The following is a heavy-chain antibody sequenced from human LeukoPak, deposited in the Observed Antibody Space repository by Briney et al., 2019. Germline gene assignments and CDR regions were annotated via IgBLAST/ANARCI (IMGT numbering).Heavy chain of an antibody. CDR1: GFTFGDYA. D-gene: IGHD5-12*01. CDR3: ARGDGYDRRSFDY. Sequence: GGSLRLSCTASGFTFGDYAMSWFRQAPGKGLEWVGFIRSKAYGGTTEYAASVKGRFTISRDASKTSLYLQMNSLKTEDTAVYYCARGDGYDRRSFDYWGQGTLVTVSS. CDR2: IRSKAYGGTT. V-gene: IGHV3-49*03. J-gene: IGHJ4*02.